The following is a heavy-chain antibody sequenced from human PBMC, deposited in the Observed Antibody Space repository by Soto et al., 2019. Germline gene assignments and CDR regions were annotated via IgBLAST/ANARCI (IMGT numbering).Heavy chain of an antibody. CDR2: ISSSSSYI. J-gene: IGHJ4*02. Sequence: GGSLRLSCAASGFTFSSYSMNWVRQAPGKGLEWVSSISSSSSYIYYADSVKGRFTISRDNAKNSLYLQMNSLRAEDTAVYFCAGGHPNGSGTLLYYFDYWGQGTLVTVSS. D-gene: IGHD3-10*01. V-gene: IGHV3-21*01. CDR1: GFTFSSYS. CDR3: AGGHPNGSGTLLYYFDY.